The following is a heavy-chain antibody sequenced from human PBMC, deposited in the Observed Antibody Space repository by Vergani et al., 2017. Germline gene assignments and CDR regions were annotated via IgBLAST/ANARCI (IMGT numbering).Heavy chain of an antibody. CDR2: IYTSGSP. D-gene: IGHD3-22*01. Sequence: QVQLQESGPGLVKPSQTLSLTCTVSGGSISSGSTYWSWIRQPAGKGLEWIGRIYTSGSPKYNPSLKSRVTISVDTSKNQFSLKLNSVTAADTAVYYCWRVRFYYYDSSGYTRGSFDIWGQGTMVTVSS. J-gene: IGHJ3*02. CDR3: WRVRFYYYDSSGYTRGSFDI. V-gene: IGHV4-61*02. CDR1: GGSISSGSTY.